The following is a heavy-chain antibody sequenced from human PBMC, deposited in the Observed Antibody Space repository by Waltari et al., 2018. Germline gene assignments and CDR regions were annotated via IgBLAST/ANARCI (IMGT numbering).Heavy chain of an antibody. V-gene: IGHV4-59*01. D-gene: IGHD2-15*01. CDR1: GGSISSYY. CDR2: IYYSGST. J-gene: IGHJ6*02. Sequence: QVQLQESGPGLVKPSETLSLTCTVSGGSISSYYWSWIRQPPGKGLEWIGYIYYSGSTNYNPSLKSRVTISVDTSKNQFSLKLSSVTAADTAVYYCARLKGFDYYYYGMDVWGQGTTVTVSS. CDR3: ARLKGFDYYYYGMDV.